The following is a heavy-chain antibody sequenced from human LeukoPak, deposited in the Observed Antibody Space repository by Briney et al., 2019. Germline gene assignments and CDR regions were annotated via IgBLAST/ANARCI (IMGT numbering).Heavy chain of an antibody. V-gene: IGHV3-23*01. D-gene: IGHD1-26*01. CDR1: GFTFNSYA. CDR3: ARDSAYSGSYNSFDY. CDR2: ITTSGGGT. Sequence: PGGSLRLSCVASGFTFNSYAMNWVRQAPGKGLEWVSAITTSGGGTYYADSVKGRFTISRDNSKNTLYLQMNSLRAEDTAVYYCARDSAYSGSYNSFDYWGQGTLVTVSS. J-gene: IGHJ4*02.